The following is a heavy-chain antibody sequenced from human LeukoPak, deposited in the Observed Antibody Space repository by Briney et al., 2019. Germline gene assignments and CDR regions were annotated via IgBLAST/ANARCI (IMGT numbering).Heavy chain of an antibody. CDR3: VRGWQQLGS. J-gene: IGHJ5*02. CDR2: ISSSSSYI. Sequence: GGSLRLSCAASGFTFSSYAMSWVRQAPGKGLEWVSSISSSSSYIYYADSVKGRFSISRDNSKNTLYLQMNSLTAEDTAVYYCVRGWQQLGSWGRGTLVTVSS. V-gene: IGHV3-23*01. CDR1: GFTFSSYA. D-gene: IGHD1-1*01.